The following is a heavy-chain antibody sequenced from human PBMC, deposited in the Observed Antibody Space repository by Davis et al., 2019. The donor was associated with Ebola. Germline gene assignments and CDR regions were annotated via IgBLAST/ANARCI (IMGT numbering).Heavy chain of an antibody. CDR2: IRSKANSYAT. D-gene: IGHD3-10*01. Sequence: GGSLRLSCAASGFTFSGSAMHWVRQASGKGLEWVGRIRSKANSYATAYAASVKGRFTISRDDSKNTAYLQMNSLKTEDTAVYYCARVSVWFGEKAFDIWGQGTMVTVSS. V-gene: IGHV3-73*01. CDR1: GFTFSGSA. J-gene: IGHJ3*02. CDR3: ARVSVWFGEKAFDI.